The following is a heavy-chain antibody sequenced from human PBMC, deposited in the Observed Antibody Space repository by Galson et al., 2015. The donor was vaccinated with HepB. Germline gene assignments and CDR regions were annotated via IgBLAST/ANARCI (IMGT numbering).Heavy chain of an antibody. Sequence: SVKVSCKASGYTFTSYYMHWVRQAPGQGLEWMGIINPSGGSTSYAQKFQGRVTMTRDTSTSTVYMELSSLRSEDTAVYYCARDLNSYCSSTSCSTVIFHYYYYMDVWGKGTTVTVSS. D-gene: IGHD2-2*01. J-gene: IGHJ6*03. CDR1: GYTFTSYY. V-gene: IGHV1-46*01. CDR3: ARDLNSYCSSTSCSTVIFHYYYYMDV. CDR2: INPSGGST.